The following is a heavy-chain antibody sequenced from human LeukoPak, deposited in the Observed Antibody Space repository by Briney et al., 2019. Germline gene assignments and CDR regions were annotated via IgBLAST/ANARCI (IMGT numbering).Heavy chain of an antibody. V-gene: IGHV3-11*01. J-gene: IGHJ4*02. CDR3: AKDSGNDWAHFDY. Sequence: KPGGSLRLSCAASGFTFSDYYMSWIRQAPGKGLEWVSYISSSGNSIYYVDSVKGRFTVSRDNAKNSLYLQMNSLRAEETAVYYCAKDSGNDWAHFDYWGQGTLVTVSS. CDR2: ISSSGNSI. D-gene: IGHD5-12*01. CDR1: GFTFSDYY.